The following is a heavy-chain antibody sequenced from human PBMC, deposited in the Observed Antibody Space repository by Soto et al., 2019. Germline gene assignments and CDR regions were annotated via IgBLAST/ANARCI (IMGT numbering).Heavy chain of an antibody. Sequence: QVQLQESGPGLVKPSDTLSLTCEVSGYSISSSNWWGWIRQPPGKGLEWIGYIYYSGTTYYNPSPKSRVTMSVDTSKNQCSGKLTSVTAVDTAVYYCARREIQGPIDYWGQGTLVTVSS. CDR3: ARREIQGPIDY. V-gene: IGHV4-28*01. CDR1: GYSISSSNW. D-gene: IGHD1-26*01. CDR2: IYYSGTT. J-gene: IGHJ4*02.